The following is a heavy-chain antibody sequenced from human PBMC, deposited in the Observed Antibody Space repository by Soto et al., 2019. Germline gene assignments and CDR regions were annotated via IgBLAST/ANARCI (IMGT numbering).Heavy chain of an antibody. CDR3: ARQNDILTGYYWGDYYYYGMDV. CDR2: VYYSGST. Sequence: SETLSLTWTVSGGSISSGSYYWGWIRQPPGKGLEWIGSVYYSGSTYYNPSLKSRVTIAVDTSKNQCSLKLSSVTAADTAVYYCARQNDILTGYYWGDYYYYGMDVWGQGTTVTVSS. D-gene: IGHD3-9*01. V-gene: IGHV4-39*01. CDR1: GGSISSGSYY. J-gene: IGHJ6*02.